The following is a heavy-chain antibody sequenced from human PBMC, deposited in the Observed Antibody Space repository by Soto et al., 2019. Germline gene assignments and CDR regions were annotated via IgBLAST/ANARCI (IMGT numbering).Heavy chain of an antibody. J-gene: IGHJ6*02. Sequence: ASVKVSCKASGGTFSSYAISWVRQAPGQGLEWMGGIIPIFGTANYAQKFQGRVTINADESTSTAYMELSSLRSEDTAVYYCARDTRFWSGYPPCYYGMDVWGQGTTVTVSS. CDR3: ARDTRFWSGYPPCYYGMDV. CDR1: GGTFSSYA. V-gene: IGHV1-69*13. CDR2: IIPIFGTA. D-gene: IGHD3-3*01.